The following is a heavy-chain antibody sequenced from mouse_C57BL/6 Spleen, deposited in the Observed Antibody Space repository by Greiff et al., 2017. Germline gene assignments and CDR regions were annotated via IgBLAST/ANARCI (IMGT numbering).Heavy chain of an antibody. D-gene: IGHD1-1*01. CDR2: IYPGGGYT. J-gene: IGHJ1*03. CDR3: AREGNYYGSSPWYFDV. CDR1: GYTFTNYW. V-gene: IGHV1-63*01. Sequence: ESGAELVRPGTSVKMSCKASGYTFTNYWIGWAKQRPGHGLEWIGDIYPGGGYTNYNEKFKGKATLTADKSSSTAYMQFSSLTSEDSAIYYCAREGNYYGSSPWYFDVWGTGTTVTVSS.